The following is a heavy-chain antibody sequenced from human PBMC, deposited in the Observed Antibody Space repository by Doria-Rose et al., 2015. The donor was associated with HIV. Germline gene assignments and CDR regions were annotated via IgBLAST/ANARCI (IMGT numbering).Heavy chain of an antibody. Sequence: QVTLEEPGPVLVKPTETLTLTCTVFGVSLSSPGMGVSWIRQPPGKALEWLANMFSDDERSYKTSLKSRLTISRGTSKSQVVLTMTDMDPVDTATYYCARIKSSRWYHKYYFDFWGQGTLVIVSA. CDR2: MFSDDER. D-gene: IGHD6-13*01. J-gene: IGHJ4*02. CDR1: GVSLSSPGMG. CDR3: ARIKSSRWYHKYYFDF. V-gene: IGHV2-26*01.